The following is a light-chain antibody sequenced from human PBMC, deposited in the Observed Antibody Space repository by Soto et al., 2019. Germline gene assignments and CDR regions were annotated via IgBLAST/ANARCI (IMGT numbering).Light chain of an antibody. CDR2: GVS. CDR1: HRLNTY. CDR3: QQYFSYPYT. V-gene: IGKV1-8*01. J-gene: IGKJ2*01. Sequence: AIRMTQSPSSLSASTGDIVTITFRASHRLNTYLAWYQQKPGAAPKLLIYGVSSLQTGVPSRFSGSGSGTDFTLIISSLQSEDFATYYCQQYFSYPYTFGQGTKVDIK.